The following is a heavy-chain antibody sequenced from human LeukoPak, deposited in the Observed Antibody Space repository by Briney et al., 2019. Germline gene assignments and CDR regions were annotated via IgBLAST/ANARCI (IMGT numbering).Heavy chain of an antibody. CDR2: IYYSGST. CDR1: GGSISSYY. D-gene: IGHD6-19*01. CDR3: ARYSSGWYEDY. Sequence: PSETLSLTCTVSGGSISSYYWSWIRQPPGKGLEWIGYIYYSGSTDYNPSLKSRVTISVDTSKNQFSLKLSSVTAADTAVYYCARYSSGWYEDYWGQGTLVTVSS. V-gene: IGHV4-59*01. J-gene: IGHJ4*02.